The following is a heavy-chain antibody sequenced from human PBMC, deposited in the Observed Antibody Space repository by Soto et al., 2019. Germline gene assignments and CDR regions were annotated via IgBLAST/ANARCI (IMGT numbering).Heavy chain of an antibody. J-gene: IGHJ3*02. D-gene: IGHD3-16*01. CDR1: GFTFSRYA. V-gene: IGHV3-30*04. CDR2: ISSNGNNT. CDR3: GKDPPGNYVGAFEI. Sequence: GGSLRLSCAASGFTFSRYAMHWVRQAPGKGLEWVTVISSNGNNTYYSDSVKGRFTISRDNFKNTMYLQMNSLRADDTAIYYWGKDPPGNYVGAFEIGGQGKMVTVS.